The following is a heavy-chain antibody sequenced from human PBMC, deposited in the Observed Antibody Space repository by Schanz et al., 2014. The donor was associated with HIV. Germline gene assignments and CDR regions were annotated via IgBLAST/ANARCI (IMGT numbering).Heavy chain of an antibody. J-gene: IGHJ4*02. CDR1: GFTFDDYA. Sequence: EVQLVESGGGLVQPGRSLRLSCAASGFTFDDYAMHWVRQAPGKGLEWVSGITWNSGSKGYADSVKGRFTISRDNAKNFLYLQMNSLRAEDTALYYCARRSSDGGYYDNWGQGTLVTVSS. CDR2: ITWNSGSK. V-gene: IGHV3-9*01. D-gene: IGHD2-15*01. CDR3: ARRSSDGGYYDN.